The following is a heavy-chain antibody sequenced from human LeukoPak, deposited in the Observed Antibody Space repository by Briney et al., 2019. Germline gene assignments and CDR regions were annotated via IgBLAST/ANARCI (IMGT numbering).Heavy chain of an antibody. CDR2: INPSGGST. CDR3: ARDHESTYYDFWSGYFSQRSYYFDY. V-gene: IGHV1-46*01. J-gene: IGHJ4*02. Sequence: GASVKVSCKASGYTFTSYYMHWVRQAPGQGLERMGIINPSGGSTSYAQKFQGRVTMTRDTSTSTVYMELSSLRSEDTAVYYCARDHESTYYDFWSGYFSQRSYYFDYWGQGTLVTVSS. D-gene: IGHD3-3*01. CDR1: GYTFTSYY.